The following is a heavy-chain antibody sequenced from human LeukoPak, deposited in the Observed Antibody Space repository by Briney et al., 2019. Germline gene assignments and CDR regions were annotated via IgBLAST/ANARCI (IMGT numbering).Heavy chain of an antibody. J-gene: IGHJ6*02. Sequence: PGGSLRLSYAASGFTFSNYAMSWVRQAPGKGLEWVSGISGSGGATYYADSVKGRFTISRDNSKNTLYLQMSGLRAEDTAVYYCAKKVITYYYGMDVWGQGTTVTVSS. CDR1: GFTFSNYA. V-gene: IGHV3-23*01. CDR3: AKKVITYYYGMDV. D-gene: IGHD2-21*01. CDR2: ISGSGGAT.